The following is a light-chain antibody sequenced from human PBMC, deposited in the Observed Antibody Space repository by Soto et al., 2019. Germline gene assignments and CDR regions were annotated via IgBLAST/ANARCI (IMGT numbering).Light chain of an antibody. J-gene: IGKJ1*01. CDR1: QSVTSNY. CDR3: LQYGDSPRT. Sequence: EIVLTQSPGTLSLSPGERATLSCRASQSVTSNYFAWHQQKPGQAPRLLIFGVSDRATGIPDRFSASGSGTDFTLTISRLEPEDFAVYYCLQYGDSPRTFGQGTKV. CDR2: GVS. V-gene: IGKV3-20*01.